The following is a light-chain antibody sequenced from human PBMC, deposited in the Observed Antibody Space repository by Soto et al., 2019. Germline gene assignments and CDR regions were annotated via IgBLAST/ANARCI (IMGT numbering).Light chain of an antibody. CDR2: DVS. CDR1: SSDVGGYNY. CDR3: TSYTTSNTRQIV. Sequence: QSVLPQPASLSGSPGQSITISCTGTSSDVGGYNYVSWYQQHPGKAPKFMIYDVSNRPSGVSNRFSGSKSGNTASLTISGLQAEDEADYYCTSYTTSNTRQIVFGTGTQLTVL. V-gene: IGLV2-14*01. J-gene: IGLJ1*01.